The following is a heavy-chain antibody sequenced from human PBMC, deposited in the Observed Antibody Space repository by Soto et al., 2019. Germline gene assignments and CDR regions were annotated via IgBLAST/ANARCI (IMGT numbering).Heavy chain of an antibody. Sequence: GASVKVSCKASGYTFSSYGIIWVRQAPGQGLEWMGWSSACNGNANYAQKVQGRGTMTTDTSTSTAYMELRSLRSDDTAVYYCARVLEESSGAFDIWGQGTMVTVSS. CDR2: SSACNGNA. J-gene: IGHJ3*02. V-gene: IGHV1-18*01. CDR1: GYTFSSYG. CDR3: ARVLEESSGAFDI. D-gene: IGHD6-25*01.